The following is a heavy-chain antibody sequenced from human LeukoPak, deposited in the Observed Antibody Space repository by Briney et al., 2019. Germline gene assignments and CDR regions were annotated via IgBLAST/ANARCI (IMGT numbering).Heavy chain of an antibody. J-gene: IGHJ2*01. Sequence: GASVKVSCKASGGTFSSYTISWVRQAPGQGLEWMGRIIPILGTANYAQKFQGRVTITADKSTSTAYMELSSLRSEDTAVYYCARGTSGWYAGCLSLWGRGTLVTVSS. V-gene: IGHV1-69*08. CDR2: IIPILGTA. CDR1: GGTFSSYT. D-gene: IGHD6-19*01. CDR3: ARGTSGWYAGCLSL.